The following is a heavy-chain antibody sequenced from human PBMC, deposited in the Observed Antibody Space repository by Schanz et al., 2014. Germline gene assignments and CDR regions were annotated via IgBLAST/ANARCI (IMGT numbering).Heavy chain of an antibody. J-gene: IGHJ4*02. Sequence: VQLVESGGGVVQPGGSLRLSCAASGFTFSDACMTWVRQAPGKGLEWVGRIKSKTDGGTTDYAAPVKGRFTISRDDSKNTLFLQMNSLKTEDTAVYYCTTYCDGGCAIDNWGQGALVTVSS. CDR3: TTYCDGGCAIDN. D-gene: IGHD6-19*01. CDR2: IKSKTDGGTT. V-gene: IGHV3-15*01. CDR1: GFTFSDAC.